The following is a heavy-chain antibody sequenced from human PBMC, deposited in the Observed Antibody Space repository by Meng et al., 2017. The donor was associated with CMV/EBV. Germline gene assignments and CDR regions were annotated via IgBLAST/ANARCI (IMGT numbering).Heavy chain of an antibody. CDR3: ARDLGAARPDAFDI. V-gene: IGHV3-21*01. J-gene: IGHJ3*02. CDR2: ISSSSSYI. CDR1: GFTFSSYS. D-gene: IGHD6-6*01. Sequence: GESLKISCAASGFTFSSYSMNWVRQAPGKGLEWVSSISSSSSYIYYADSVKGRFTISRDNAKNSLYLQMNSLRAEDTAVYYCARDLGAARPDAFDIWGQGTMVTVSS.